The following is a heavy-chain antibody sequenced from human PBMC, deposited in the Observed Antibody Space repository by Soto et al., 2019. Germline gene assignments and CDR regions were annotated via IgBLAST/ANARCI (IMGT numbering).Heavy chain of an antibody. Sequence: QVQLVQSGAEVKKPGSSVKVSCKAPGGTFSSYAISWVRQAPGQGLEWMGGIIPIFGTAKYAQKFQGRVTITADESTSTGYMELSSLRSEDKTVYYCARSQGGSSSLDIYYYYYYGMDVWGQGTTVTVSS. J-gene: IGHJ6*02. CDR2: IIPIFGTA. D-gene: IGHD2-15*01. CDR3: ARSQGGSSSLDIYYYYYYGMDV. CDR1: GGTFSSYA. V-gene: IGHV1-69*01.